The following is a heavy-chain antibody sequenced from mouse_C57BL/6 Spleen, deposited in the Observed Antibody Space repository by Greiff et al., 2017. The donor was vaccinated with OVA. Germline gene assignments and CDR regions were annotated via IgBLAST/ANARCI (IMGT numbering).Heavy chain of an antibody. CDR2: INPSNGGT. V-gene: IGHV1-53*01. D-gene: IGHD1-1*01. CDR1: GYTFTSYW. J-gene: IGHJ1*03. Sequence: QVQLQQPGTELVKPGASVKLSCKASGYTFTSYWMHWVKQRPGQGLEWIGNINPSNGGTNYNEKFKSKATLTVDKSSSTAYMQLSSLTSEDSAVYYCARGTTVVSYWYFDVWGTGTTVTVAS. CDR3: ARGTTVVSYWYFDV.